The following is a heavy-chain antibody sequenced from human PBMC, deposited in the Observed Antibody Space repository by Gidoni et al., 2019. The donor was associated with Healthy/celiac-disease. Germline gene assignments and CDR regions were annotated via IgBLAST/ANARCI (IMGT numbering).Heavy chain of an antibody. CDR1: GFTFSSYS. V-gene: IGHV3-48*02. CDR2: ISSSRSTI. CDR3: ATNNYYDSSGLSGYYYGMDV. J-gene: IGHJ6*02. D-gene: IGHD3-22*01. Sequence: EVQLVESGGGLVQPGGSLRLSCAASGFTFSSYSMNGVRQAPGKGLEWVSYISSSRSTIYYADSVKVRFTISRDNAKNSLYLQMNSLRDEDTAVYYCATNNYYDSSGLSGYYYGMDVWGQGTTVTVSS.